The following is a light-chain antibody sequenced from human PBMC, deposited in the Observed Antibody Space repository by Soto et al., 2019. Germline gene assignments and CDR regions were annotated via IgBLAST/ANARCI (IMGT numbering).Light chain of an antibody. CDR1: QSVSSSY. CDR3: QQYSSSPTYT. J-gene: IGKJ2*01. V-gene: IGKV3-20*01. Sequence: EIVLTQSPGTLSLSPGGRATLSCRARQSVSSSYLAWYQQKPGQAPRLRIYGASSRATGIPDRFSGSGSGTDFTLTISRLEPEDFAVYYCQQYSSSPTYTFGQGTKLEIK. CDR2: GAS.